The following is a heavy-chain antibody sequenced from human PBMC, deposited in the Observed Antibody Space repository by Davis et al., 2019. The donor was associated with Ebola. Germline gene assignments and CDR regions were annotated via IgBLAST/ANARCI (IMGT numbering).Heavy chain of an antibody. CDR1: GFTFSTFW. D-gene: IGHD5/OR15-5a*01. CDR2: IKEDGTEK. Sequence: GGSLRLSCAASGFTFSTFWMSWVRQAPGEGLEWVANIKEDGTEKYYADSVKGRFAIFRDNAKNTLYLQMNSLRAEDTAVYYCARQHDPSTPAPGFWGQGTLVTVSS. V-gene: IGHV3-7*01. J-gene: IGHJ4*02. CDR3: ARQHDPSTPAPGF.